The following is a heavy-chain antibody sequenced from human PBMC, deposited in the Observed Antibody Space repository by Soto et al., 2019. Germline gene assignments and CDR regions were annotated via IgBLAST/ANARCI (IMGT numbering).Heavy chain of an antibody. J-gene: IGHJ2*01. Sequence: GGSLRLSCAASGFTFSSYSMNWVRQAPGKGLEWVSSISSSSSYIYYADSGKGRFTISRDNAKNSLYLQMNSLRAEDTAVYYCAREGPRDSTSSWGSLDWYFDLWGRGTLVTVSS. CDR2: ISSSSSYI. D-gene: IGHD2-2*01. CDR3: AREGPRDSTSSWGSLDWYFDL. V-gene: IGHV3-21*01. CDR1: GFTFSSYS.